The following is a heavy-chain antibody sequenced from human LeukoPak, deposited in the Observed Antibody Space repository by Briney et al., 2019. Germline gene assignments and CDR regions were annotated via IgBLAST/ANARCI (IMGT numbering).Heavy chain of an antibody. J-gene: IGHJ4*02. CDR2: INHSGST. D-gene: IGHD3-16*02. CDR1: GGSFSGYY. V-gene: IGHV4-34*01. Sequence: SETLSLTCAVYGGSFSGYYWSWIRQPPGKGLEWIGEINHSGSTNYNPSLKSRVTISVDTSKNQFSLKLSSVTAADTAVYYCARSRSDYVWGSYRIYYFDYWGQGTLVTVSS. CDR3: ARSRSDYVWGSYRIYYFDY.